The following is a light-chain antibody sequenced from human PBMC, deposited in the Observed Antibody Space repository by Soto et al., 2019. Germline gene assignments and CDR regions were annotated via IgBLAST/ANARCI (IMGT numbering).Light chain of an antibody. V-gene: IGKV3-11*01. J-gene: IGKJ5*01. Sequence: EIVLTQSPDTLSLTPGERATLPCRASQSVSSYLAWYQQKPGQAPRLLIYGASNRATGIPARFSGSGSGTDFTLTISSLEPEDFAVYYCQQRSNWLITFGQGTRLE. CDR2: GAS. CDR1: QSVSSY. CDR3: QQRSNWLIT.